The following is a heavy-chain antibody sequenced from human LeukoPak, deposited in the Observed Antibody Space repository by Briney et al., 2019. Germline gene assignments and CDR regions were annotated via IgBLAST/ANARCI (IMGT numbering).Heavy chain of an antibody. J-gene: IGHJ4*02. Sequence: SQTLSLTCAISGDSVSNNSAAWNWIRQSPSRGLEWLGRTYFKAKWYNDYAVSVKSRITINPDTSRNQFSLQLNSVTPADTAVYYCARGAKYYDNLSGYLNTLYFDYWGQGSLVTGSS. D-gene: IGHD3-9*01. CDR1: GDSVSNNSAA. CDR2: TYFKAKWYN. V-gene: IGHV6-1*01. CDR3: ARGAKYYDNLSGYLNTLYFDY.